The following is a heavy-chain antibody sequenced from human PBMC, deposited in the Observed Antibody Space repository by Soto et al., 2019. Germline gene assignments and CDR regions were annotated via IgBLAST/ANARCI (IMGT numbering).Heavy chain of an antibody. Sequence: SETLSLTCSFSGDSVTGHYLTWIRQSPEKGLEWIGYMHYTGSTNYNPSLKSRVTISVDTSENQFSLRLSSVTAADTAIYYCARGRHWLDYWGQGTLVTVSS. CDR2: MHYTGST. CDR3: ARGRHWLDY. J-gene: IGHJ4*02. CDR1: GDSVTGHY. V-gene: IGHV4-59*02. D-gene: IGHD6-19*01.